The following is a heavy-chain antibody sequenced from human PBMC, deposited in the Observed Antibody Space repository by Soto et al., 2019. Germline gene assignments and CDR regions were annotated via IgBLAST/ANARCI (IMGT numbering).Heavy chain of an antibody. CDR3: ARGHYDFWSGYFATIDY. Sequence: SETLSLTCTVSGGSISNYYWSWIRQPPGKGLEWIGYIHYSGSTKYNPSLKSRVTISADTSKNQFSLKLSSVTAADAAVYYCARGHYDFWSGYFATIDYWGQGTLGTVSS. D-gene: IGHD3-3*01. V-gene: IGHV4-59*08. J-gene: IGHJ4*02. CDR2: IHYSGST. CDR1: GGSISNYY.